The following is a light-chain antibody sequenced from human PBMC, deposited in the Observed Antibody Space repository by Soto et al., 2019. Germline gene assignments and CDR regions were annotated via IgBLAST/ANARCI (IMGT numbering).Light chain of an antibody. V-gene: IGKV3-20*01. CDR1: QSVSSYY. J-gene: IGKJ1*01. Sequence: EIVLTQSPGTLSLSPGERATLSCRASQSVSSYYLAWYQQKPGQAPRLLIYAASSRATGIPDRFSGGGSGTDFTLTISRLEPEDFAMYYCQRYDSLRTFGQGTKVEI. CDR2: AAS. CDR3: QRYDSLRT.